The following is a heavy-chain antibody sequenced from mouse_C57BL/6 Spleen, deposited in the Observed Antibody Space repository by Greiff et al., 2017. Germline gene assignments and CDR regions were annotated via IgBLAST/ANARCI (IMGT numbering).Heavy chain of an antibody. D-gene: IGHD1-1*01. CDR1: GYTFTDYN. CDR2: INPNNGGT. J-gene: IGHJ3*01. V-gene: IGHV1-22*01. Sequence: EVKLMESGPELVKPGASVKMSCKASGYTFTDYNMHWVKQSHGKSLEWIGYINPNNGGTSYNQKFKGKATLTVNKSSSTAYMELRSLTSEDSAVYYCARPPQHYYGSSYDWFAYWGQGTLVTVSA. CDR3: ARPPQHYYGSSYDWFAY.